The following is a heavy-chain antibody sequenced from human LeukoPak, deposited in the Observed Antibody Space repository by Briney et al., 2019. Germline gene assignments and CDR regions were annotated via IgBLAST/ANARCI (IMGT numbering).Heavy chain of an antibody. Sequence: NPSETLSLTCTVSGGSISGYYWSWIRQPPGKGLEWIGEINHSGSTNYNPSLKSRVTISVDTSKNQFSLKLSSVTAADTAVYYCARGRRGICSGGSCYSWFDPWGQGTLVTVSS. D-gene: IGHD2-15*01. J-gene: IGHJ5*02. CDR2: INHSGST. CDR1: GGSISGYY. CDR3: ARGRRGICSGGSCYSWFDP. V-gene: IGHV4-34*01.